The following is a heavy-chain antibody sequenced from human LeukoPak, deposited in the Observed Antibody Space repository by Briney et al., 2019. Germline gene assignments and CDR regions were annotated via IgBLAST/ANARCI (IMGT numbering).Heavy chain of an antibody. J-gene: IGHJ4*02. V-gene: IGHV3-7*01. Sequence: GGSLRLSCEASGFRFSDYWMTWVRQAPGKGLEWVANIKEDGREKNSVDSVKGRFTLSKDNAKNSVYLQMNDLGVEDTAVYDCARGWGEKGYCRGGTCNNPQFDYWGQGILVTVSS. CDR3: ARGWGEKGYCRGGTCNNPQFDY. D-gene: IGHD2-15*01. CDR1: GFRFSDYW. CDR2: IKEDGREK.